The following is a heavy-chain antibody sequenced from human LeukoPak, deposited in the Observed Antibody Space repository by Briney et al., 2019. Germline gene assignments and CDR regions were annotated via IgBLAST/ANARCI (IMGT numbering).Heavy chain of an antibody. CDR3: ARGNGDSSTRAGVLDY. CDR2: IYYSGST. D-gene: IGHD2-2*01. V-gene: IGHV4-59*12. Sequence: SETLSLTCTVSGGSISSYYWSWIRQPPGKGLEWIGYIYYSGSTNYNPSLKSRVTISVDTSKNQFSLKLSSVTAADTAVHYCARGNGDSSTRAGVLDYWGQGTLVTVSS. CDR1: GGSISSYY. J-gene: IGHJ4*02.